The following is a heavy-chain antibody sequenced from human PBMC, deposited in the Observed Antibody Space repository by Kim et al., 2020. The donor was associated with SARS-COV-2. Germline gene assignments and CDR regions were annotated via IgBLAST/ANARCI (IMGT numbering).Heavy chain of an antibody. CDR3: AGGGDFYAMLTVLGY. D-gene: IGHD3-9*01. V-gene: IGHV4-4*08. Sequence: SETLSLTCAVSGGSISSYHWTWIRQAPGKGLGWVGYISPSGSPNYNPSLKSRITITLDTSKNAFSLNLGPLTAAAPAVSYSAGGGDFYAMLTVLGYWG. CDR1: GGSISSYH. CDR2: ISPSGSP. J-gene: IGHJ4*01.